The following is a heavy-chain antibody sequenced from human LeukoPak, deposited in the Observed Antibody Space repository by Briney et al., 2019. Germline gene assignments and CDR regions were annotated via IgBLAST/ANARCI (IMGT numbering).Heavy chain of an antibody. J-gene: IGHJ4*02. CDR2: IRYDGSNK. CDR1: GFTFNNYG. V-gene: IGHV3-30*02. Sequence: GGSLRLACAASGFTFNNYGMHSVRQAPGQGLGWVTFIRYDGSNKYYADSVKGRFTISRDNSKNTLYLQMNSLTPEDTAVYYCAKDPVRRGYSYGNFDYWGQGTLVTVSS. D-gene: IGHD5-18*01. CDR3: AKDPVRRGYSYGNFDY.